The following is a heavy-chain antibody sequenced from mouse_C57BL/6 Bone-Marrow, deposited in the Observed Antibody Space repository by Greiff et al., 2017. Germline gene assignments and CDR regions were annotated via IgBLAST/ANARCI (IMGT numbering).Heavy chain of an antibody. V-gene: IGHV7-3*01. CDR3: ARYGGEAWFAY. Sequence: DVMLVESGGGLVQPGGSLSLSCAASGFTFTDYYMSWVRQPPGKALEWLGFIRHKANGYTTEYSASVNGRFTISRDNSQSILYLQMNALRAEDSATYYCARYGGEAWFAYWGQGTLVTVSA. J-gene: IGHJ3*01. CDR1: GFTFTDYY. CDR2: IRHKANGYTT. D-gene: IGHD2-13*01.